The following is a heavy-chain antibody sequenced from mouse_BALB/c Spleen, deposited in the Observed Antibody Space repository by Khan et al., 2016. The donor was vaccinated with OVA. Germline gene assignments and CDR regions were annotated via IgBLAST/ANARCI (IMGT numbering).Heavy chain of an antibody. CDR3: VRDGTDYRNYGWFSY. Sequence: VKLLESGAELARPGASVKMSCKTSGYTFSSYTIYWIKLRPGQGLEWIGYINPNNGYTNYNQKFKDKATLTADKSSTTVYMQLSSLTSDDSAMYNCVRDGTDYRNYGWFSYGGQGTLVTVSA. V-gene: IGHV1-4*01. D-gene: IGHD2-5*01. CDR2: INPNNGYT. J-gene: IGHJ3*01. CDR1: GYTFSSYT.